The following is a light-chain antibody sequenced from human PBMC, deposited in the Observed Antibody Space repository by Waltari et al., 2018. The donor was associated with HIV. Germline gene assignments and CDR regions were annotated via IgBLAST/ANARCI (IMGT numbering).Light chain of an antibody. CDR3: SSHAGSKVV. CDR1: RSDVGGYNY. Sequence: QSALTQPPSASGSPGQSVTLSCTGTRSDVGGYNYVSWHQQHPGKAPKLMIYGVITRPSGVPDRFSGSKSGNTASLTVSGLQPEDEADYYCSSHAGSKVVFGGGTRLTVL. CDR2: GVI. J-gene: IGLJ2*01. V-gene: IGLV2-8*01.